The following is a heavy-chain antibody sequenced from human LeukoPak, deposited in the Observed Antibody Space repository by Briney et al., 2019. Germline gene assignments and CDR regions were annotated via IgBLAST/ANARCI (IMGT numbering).Heavy chain of an antibody. V-gene: IGHV4-59*01. CDR2: IYYSGST. CDR1: GGSISSYY. CDR3: ARTLRGYSYGPFDY. D-gene: IGHD5-18*01. Sequence: SETLSLTXTVSGGSISSYYWSWIRQPQGKGLEWIGYIYYSGSTNYNPSLKSRVTISVDTPKNQFSLKLSSVTAADTAVYYCARTLRGYSYGPFDYWGQGTLVTVSS. J-gene: IGHJ4*02.